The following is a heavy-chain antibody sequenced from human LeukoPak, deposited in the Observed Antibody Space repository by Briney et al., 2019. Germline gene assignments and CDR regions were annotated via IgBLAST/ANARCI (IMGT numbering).Heavy chain of an antibody. D-gene: IGHD6-25*01. CDR2: IYYSGAT. CDR3: ARHVSGSSAFDI. V-gene: IGHV4-39*01. CDR1: GGSISSRSYY. Sequence: PSETLSLTCTVSGGSISSRSYYWGWIRQPPGKGLEWIGSIYYSGATYYNPSLKSRVTISVDTSKNQFSLKVSSVTAADTAVYYCARHVSGSSAFDIWGQGTMVTVSS. J-gene: IGHJ3*02.